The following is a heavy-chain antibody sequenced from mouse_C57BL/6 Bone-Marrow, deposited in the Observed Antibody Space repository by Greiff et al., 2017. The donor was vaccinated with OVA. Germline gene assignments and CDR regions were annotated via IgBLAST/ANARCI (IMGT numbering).Heavy chain of an antibody. CDR3: ARGMRY. CDR2: IYPGSGST. J-gene: IGHJ2*01. V-gene: IGHV1-55*01. Sequence: QVQLKESGAELVKPGASVKMSCKASGYTFTSYWITWVKQRPGQGLEWIGDIYPGSGSTNYNEKFKSKATLTVDTSSSTAYMQLSSLTSEDSAVYYCARGMRYWGQGTTLTVSS. CDR1: GYTFTSYW.